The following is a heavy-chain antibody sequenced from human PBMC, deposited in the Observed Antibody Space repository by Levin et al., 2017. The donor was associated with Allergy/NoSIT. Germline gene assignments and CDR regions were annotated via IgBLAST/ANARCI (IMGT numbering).Heavy chain of an antibody. Sequence: PGGSLRLSCAGSGFTVSTKYMTWVRQAPGKGLEWVSVIYSGGETYYAGSVKGRFSISRDISKNTVSLKMNGLRPEDTAVYYCATSGYYCSSLDDWGQGTLVTVSS. CDR3: ATSGYYCSSLDD. V-gene: IGHV3-66*01. J-gene: IGHJ4*02. CDR2: IYSGGET. D-gene: IGHD2-2*01. CDR1: GFTVSTKY.